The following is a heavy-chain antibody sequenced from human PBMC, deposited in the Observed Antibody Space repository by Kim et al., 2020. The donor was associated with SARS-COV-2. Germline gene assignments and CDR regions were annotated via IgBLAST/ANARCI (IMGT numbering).Heavy chain of an antibody. V-gene: IGHV4-39*02. J-gene: IGHJ6*02. CDR3: AREYCSGGSCYAIINLPNYYGMDV. CDR1: GGSISSSSYY. CDR2: IYYSGST. Sequence: SETLSLTCTVSGGSISSSSYYWGWIRQPPGKGLEWIGSIYYSGSTYYNPSLKSRVTISVDTSKNQFSLKLSSVTAADTAVYYCAREYCSGGSCYAIINLPNYYGMDVWGQGTTVTVSS. D-gene: IGHD2-15*01.